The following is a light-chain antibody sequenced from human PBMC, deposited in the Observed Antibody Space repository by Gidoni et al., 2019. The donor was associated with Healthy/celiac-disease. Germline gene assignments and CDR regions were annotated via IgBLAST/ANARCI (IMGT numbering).Light chain of an antibody. Sequence: DIVLTQSPGILSLSPGERATLTCRASQSVSSSDLACYQLKPGQAPRLLIYGASSRATGIPDTFSGSGSGTYFALTISRLEPEEFAVYYYQQYDSSPQLTFGGGTKVEIK. CDR3: QQYDSSPQLT. CDR2: GAS. V-gene: IGKV3-20*01. CDR1: QSVSSSD. J-gene: IGKJ4*01.